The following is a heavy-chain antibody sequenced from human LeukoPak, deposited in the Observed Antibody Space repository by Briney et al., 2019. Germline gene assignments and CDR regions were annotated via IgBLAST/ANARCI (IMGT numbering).Heavy chain of an antibody. CDR2: INAGNGNT. D-gene: IGHD6-13*01. Sequence: ASVKVSCKASGYTFTSYAMHWVRQAPGQRLEWMGWINAGNGNTKYSQKFQGRVTITRDTSASTAYMELSSLRSEDTAVYYCARGNRIAATGIEYYYMDVWGKGTTVTVSS. V-gene: IGHV1-3*01. J-gene: IGHJ6*03. CDR1: GYTFTSYA. CDR3: ARGNRIAATGIEYYYMDV.